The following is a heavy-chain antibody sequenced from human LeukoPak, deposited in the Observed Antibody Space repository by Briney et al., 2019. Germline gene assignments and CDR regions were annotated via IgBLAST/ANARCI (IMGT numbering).Heavy chain of an antibody. CDR3: ARSKWELLGDYYGMDV. CDR1: GGSFSGYY. J-gene: IGHJ6*02. CDR2: VYYSGTT. V-gene: IGHV4-34*01. Sequence: SETLSLTCAVYGGSFSGYYWSWIRQPPGKGLEWIGSVYYSGTTYYNPSLKSRVTVSVDTSKNQFSLKLSSVTAADTAVYYCARSKWELLGDYYGMDVWGQGTTVTVSS. D-gene: IGHD1-26*01.